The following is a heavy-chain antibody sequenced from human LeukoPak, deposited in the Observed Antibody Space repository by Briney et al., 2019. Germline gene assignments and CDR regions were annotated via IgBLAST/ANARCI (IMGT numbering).Heavy chain of an antibody. CDR3: ARVSRSGWSDY. CDR2: IYSGGST. CDR1: GFTVSSNY. J-gene: IGHJ4*02. Sequence: SGGSLRLSCAASGFTVSSNYMSWVRQAPGKGLEWVSVIYSGGSTYYADSVKGRFTISRDNAKNSLYLQMNSLRAEDTAMYYCARVSRSGWSDYWGQGTLVTVSS. V-gene: IGHV3-53*01. D-gene: IGHD6-19*01.